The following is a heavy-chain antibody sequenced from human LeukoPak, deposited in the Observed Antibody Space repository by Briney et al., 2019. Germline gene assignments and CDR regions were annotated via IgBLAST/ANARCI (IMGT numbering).Heavy chain of an antibody. D-gene: IGHD7-27*01. Sequence: KPSETLSLTXTVSGGSISSYYWSWIRQPPGKGLEWIGYIYYSGSTNYNPSLKSRVTISVDTSKNQFSLKLSSVTAADTAVYYCARNAGDQIYFDYWGQGTLVTVSS. CDR1: GGSISSYY. CDR3: ARNAGDQIYFDY. J-gene: IGHJ4*02. CDR2: IYYSGST. V-gene: IGHV4-59*01.